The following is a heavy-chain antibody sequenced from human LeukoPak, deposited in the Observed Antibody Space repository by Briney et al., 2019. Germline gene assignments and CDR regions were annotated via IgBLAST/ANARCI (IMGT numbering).Heavy chain of an antibody. CDR3: ARSLTPATIVVVPAAMVHWFDP. Sequence: ASVKVSCKASGGTFSSYAISWVRQAPGQGLEWMGGIIAIFGTANYAQKFQGRVTITADESTSTAYMELSSLRSEDTAVYYCARSLTPATIVVVPAAMVHWFDPWGQGTLVTVSS. D-gene: IGHD2-2*01. CDR2: IIAIFGTA. V-gene: IGHV1-69*01. J-gene: IGHJ5*02. CDR1: GGTFSSYA.